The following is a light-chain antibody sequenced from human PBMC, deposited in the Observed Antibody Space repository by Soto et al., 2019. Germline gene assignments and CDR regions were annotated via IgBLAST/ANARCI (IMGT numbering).Light chain of an antibody. Sequence: QSALTQPASVSGSPGQSITISCTGTSSDVGGYNYVSWYQQHPGKAPKLMIYEVSNRPSGVSNRFSGSKSGNTASLTISGLQAEDEADYYCNSYSSTTPPLYVFGTGTKVTVL. CDR1: SSDVGGYNY. CDR3: NSYSSTTPPLYV. CDR2: EVS. J-gene: IGLJ1*01. V-gene: IGLV2-14*01.